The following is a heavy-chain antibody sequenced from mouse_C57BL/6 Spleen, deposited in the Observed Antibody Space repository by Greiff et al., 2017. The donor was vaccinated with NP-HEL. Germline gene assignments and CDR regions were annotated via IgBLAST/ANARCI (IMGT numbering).Heavy chain of an antibody. CDR1: GYTFTSYW. CDR3: ASGSVYYGSSYVYFDV. Sequence: VQLQQPGTELVKPGASVKLSCKASGYTFTSYWMHWVKQRPGQGLEWIGNINPSNGGTNYNEKFKSKATLTVDKSSSTAYMQLSSLTSEDSAVYYCASGSVYYGSSYVYFDVWGTGTTVTVSS. V-gene: IGHV1-53*01. D-gene: IGHD1-1*01. CDR2: INPSNGGT. J-gene: IGHJ1*03.